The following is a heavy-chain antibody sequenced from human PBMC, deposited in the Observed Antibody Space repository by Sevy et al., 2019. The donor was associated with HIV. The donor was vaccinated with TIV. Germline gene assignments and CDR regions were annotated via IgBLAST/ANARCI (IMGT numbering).Heavy chain of an antibody. CDR3: AGNWAAAPGGGGFYYGMDV. D-gene: IGHD6-13*01. CDR1: GFTFSSYE. V-gene: IGHV3-48*03. Sequence: GGSLRLSCAASGFTFSSYEMNWVRQAPGKGLQWVSYISSSGTTIYYVDSVKGRLTISRDNAKNSLYLQMNSLRAEDTAVYYCAGNWAAAPGGGGFYYGMDVWGQGTTVTVSS. CDR2: ISSSGTTI. J-gene: IGHJ6*02.